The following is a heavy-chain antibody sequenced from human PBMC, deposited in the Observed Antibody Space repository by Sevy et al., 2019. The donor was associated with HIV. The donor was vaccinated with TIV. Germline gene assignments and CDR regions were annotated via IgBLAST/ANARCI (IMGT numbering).Heavy chain of an antibody. CDR3: VRDERAIASHFDY. CDR1: GFTLSSYT. CDR2: FDRTDIT. V-gene: IGHV3-48*02. D-gene: IGHD2-21*01. Sequence: GGSLRLSCEASGFTLSSYTMNWVRQSPEKGLEWVATFDRTDITHYADSVKGRFIFSRDTAKNSLFLQMNSLRDDDTAMYFCVRDERAIASHFDYWGRGTLVTVSS. J-gene: IGHJ4*02.